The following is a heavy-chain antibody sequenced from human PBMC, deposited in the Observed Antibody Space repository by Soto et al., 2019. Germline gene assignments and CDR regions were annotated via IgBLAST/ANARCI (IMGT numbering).Heavy chain of an antibody. J-gene: IGHJ6*02. CDR2: IDWDDDK. D-gene: IGHD3-10*01. CDR3: ARSPTYGSGSYYQNYYYYYGMDV. Sequence: SGPTLVNPTQTLTLTCSFSGFSLSTSGMCVSWIRQPPGKALEWLARIDWDDDKYYSTSLKTRLTISKDTSKNQVVLTMTNMDPVDTATYYCARSPTYGSGSYYQNYYYYYGMDVWGQGTTVTVSS. V-gene: IGHV2-70*11. CDR1: GFSLSTSGMC.